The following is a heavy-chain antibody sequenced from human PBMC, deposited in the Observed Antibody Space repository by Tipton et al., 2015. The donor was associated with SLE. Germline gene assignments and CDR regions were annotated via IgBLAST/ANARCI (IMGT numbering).Heavy chain of an antibody. J-gene: IGHJ6*02. CDR3: ARTLLGSYGMDV. CDR2: IYTSGST. V-gene: IGHV4-4*09. D-gene: IGHD1-26*01. Sequence: TLSLTCTVSGGSISSYYWSWIRQPPGKGLEWIGYIYTSGSTNYNPSLKSRVTISVDTSKNQFSLKLSSVTAADTAVYYCARTLLGSYGMDVWGQGTTVTVSS. CDR1: GGSISSYY.